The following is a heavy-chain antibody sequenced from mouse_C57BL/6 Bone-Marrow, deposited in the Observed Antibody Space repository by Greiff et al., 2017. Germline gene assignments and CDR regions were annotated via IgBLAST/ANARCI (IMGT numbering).Heavy chain of an antibody. CDR1: GFTFSSYG. J-gene: IGHJ1*03. V-gene: IGHV5-6*01. CDR2: ISSGGSYT. Sequence: EVKLVESGGDLVKPGGSLKLSCAASGFTFSSYGMSWVRQTPDKRLEWVATISSGGSYTYYPDSVKGRFTISRDNAKNTLYLQMSSLKSEDTAMYYCARHRYGGSSWYFDVWGTGTTVTVSS. CDR3: ARHRYGGSSWYFDV. D-gene: IGHD1-1*01.